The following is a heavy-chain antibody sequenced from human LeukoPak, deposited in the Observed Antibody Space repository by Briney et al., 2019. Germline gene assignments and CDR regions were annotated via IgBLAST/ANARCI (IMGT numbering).Heavy chain of an antibody. CDR3: ARDLAGPQDY. CDR1: GGTFSSYA. Sequence: SVKVSCKPSGGTFSSYAISWVRQAPGQGLEWMGRIIPIFGTANYAQKFQGRGTITPDESTSTAYMELSSLRSEDTAAYYCARDLAGPQDYWGQGTLVTVSS. J-gene: IGHJ4*02. V-gene: IGHV1-69*13. CDR2: IIPIFGTA.